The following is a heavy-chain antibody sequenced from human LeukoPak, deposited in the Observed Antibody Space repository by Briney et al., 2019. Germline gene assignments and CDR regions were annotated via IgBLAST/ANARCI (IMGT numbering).Heavy chain of an antibody. CDR2: LSKSGNT. J-gene: IGHJ5*02. Sequence: KPSETLSLTCTVSGGSISSYYWSWIRLPPGKGLEWIGYLSKSGNTNYSPSLKSRVTIFGDTSKNQFSLKLSSVTAADTAVYYCARDSSGWSGGNWFDPWGQGTLVTVSS. CDR1: GGSISSYY. D-gene: IGHD6-19*01. V-gene: IGHV4-59*01. CDR3: ARDSSGWSGGNWFDP.